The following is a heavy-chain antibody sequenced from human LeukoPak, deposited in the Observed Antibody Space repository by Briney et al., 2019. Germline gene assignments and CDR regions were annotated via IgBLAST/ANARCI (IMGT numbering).Heavy chain of an antibody. V-gene: IGHV4-4*07. J-gene: IGHJ6*03. Sequence: SETLSLTCTVSGGSISSYYWSWIRQPAGKGLEWIGRIYTSGSTNYNPSLKSRVTISVDTSKNQFSLKLSSVTAADTAVYYCARETYSSSWYGYYYYYYMDVWGKGTTVTISS. D-gene: IGHD6-13*01. CDR3: ARETYSSSWYGYYYYYYMDV. CDR2: IYTSGST. CDR1: GGSISSYY.